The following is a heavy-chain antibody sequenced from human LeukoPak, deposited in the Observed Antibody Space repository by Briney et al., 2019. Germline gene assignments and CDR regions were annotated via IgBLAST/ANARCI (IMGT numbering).Heavy chain of an antibody. CDR1: GESFSGYY. V-gene: IGHV4-34*01. CDR2: INHSGST. Sequence: SETLSLTRAVYGESFSGYYWSWIRQPPGKGLEWIGEINHSGSTNYNPSLKSRVTISVDTSKNQFSLKLSSVTAADTAVYYCARGVARTYYSDTSGYAAADYWGQGTLVTVSS. CDR3: ARGVARTYYSDTSGYAAADY. J-gene: IGHJ4*02. D-gene: IGHD3-22*01.